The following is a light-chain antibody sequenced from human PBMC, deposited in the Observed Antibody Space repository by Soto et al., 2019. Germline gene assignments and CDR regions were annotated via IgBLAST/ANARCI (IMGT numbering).Light chain of an antibody. CDR1: SSDVGAYNY. V-gene: IGLV2-14*01. Sequence: QSVLTQPASVSGSPGQSVTVSCTGTSSDVGAYNYVSWYQQHPGKAPKLMIYEVTNRPSGVSNRFSGSKSGNTASLTISGLQAEDEADYYCTSYTSGRTLVFGGGTKATVL. CDR2: EVT. CDR3: TSYTSGRTLV. J-gene: IGLJ2*01.